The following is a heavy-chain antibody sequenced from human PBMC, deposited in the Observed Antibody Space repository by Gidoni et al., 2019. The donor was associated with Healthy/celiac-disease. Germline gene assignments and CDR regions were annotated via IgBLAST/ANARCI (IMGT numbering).Heavy chain of an antibody. D-gene: IGHD2-15*01. CDR2: IRGSGGST. J-gene: IGHJ4*02. Sequence: EVQLLESGGGLVQPGGSLRLSCAASGFTFSSYAMRWVRQAPGKGLEWVSAIRGSGGSTYYADPVKGRFTISRDNSKNTLYLQMNSLRAEDTAVYYCANSRRPYCSGGSCYGASFDYWGQGTLVTVSS. CDR3: ANSRRPYCSGGSCYGASFDY. CDR1: GFTFSSYA. V-gene: IGHV3-23*01.